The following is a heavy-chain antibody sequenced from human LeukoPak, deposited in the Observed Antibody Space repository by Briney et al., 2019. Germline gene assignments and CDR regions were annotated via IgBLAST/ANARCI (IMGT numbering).Heavy chain of an antibody. Sequence: GGSLRLSCAASGFTFSNAWMSWVRQAPGKGLEWVGRIKSKTDGGTTDYAAPVKGRFTISRDDSKNTLYLQMNSLKNEDTAVYYCTTAGDDILTGYYVIDYWGQGTLVTVSS. CDR3: TTAGDDILTGYYVIDY. CDR2: IKSKTDGGTT. J-gene: IGHJ4*02. CDR1: GFTFSNAW. D-gene: IGHD3-9*01. V-gene: IGHV3-15*01.